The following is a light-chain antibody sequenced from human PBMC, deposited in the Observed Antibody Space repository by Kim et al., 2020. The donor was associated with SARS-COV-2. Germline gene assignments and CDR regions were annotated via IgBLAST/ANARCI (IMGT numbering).Light chain of an antibody. CDR3: QQANSFPYS. J-gene: IGKJ2*03. CDR1: QGISSW. V-gene: IGKV1-12*01. CDR2: AAS. Sequence: SASVGDRVTITCRASQGISSWLTWYQKKPGKAPKLLIYAASSLQSGVPSRFSGSGSGTDFTLTISSLQPEDFATYYCQQANSFPYSFGQGTKLEIK.